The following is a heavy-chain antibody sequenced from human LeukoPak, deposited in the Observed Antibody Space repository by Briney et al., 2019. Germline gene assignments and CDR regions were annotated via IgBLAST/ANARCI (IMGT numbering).Heavy chain of an antibody. CDR1: GYSFTSYW. D-gene: IGHD3-10*01. CDR3: ARGGGAMVRGVIIPLYHSPMDV. V-gene: IGHV5-51*01. CDR2: IHPLDSDT. Sequence: GESLQISCKGSGYSFTSYWIAGVRQKPGKGLEWMGLIHPLDSDTRYSPSFQGQVTISGDKSITTAYLQWSSVKASDTAKYYCARGGGAMVRGVIIPLYHSPMDVWGQGTTVTVSS. J-gene: IGHJ6*02.